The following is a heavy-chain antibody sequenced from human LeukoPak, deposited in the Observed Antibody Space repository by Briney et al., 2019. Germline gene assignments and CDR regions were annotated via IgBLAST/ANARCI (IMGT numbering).Heavy chain of an antibody. D-gene: IGHD2-2*01. V-gene: IGHV3-21*01. CDR1: GFTFSSYS. CDR3: ARDIQLPHYYYGMDV. CDR2: ISSSSSYI. J-gene: IGHJ6*02. Sequence: PGGSLRLSCAASGFTFSSYSMNWVRQAPGKGLEWVSSISSSSSYIYYADSVKGRFTISRDNAKNSLYLQMNSLRAEDTAVYYCARDIQLPHYYYGMDVWGQGTTVTVSS.